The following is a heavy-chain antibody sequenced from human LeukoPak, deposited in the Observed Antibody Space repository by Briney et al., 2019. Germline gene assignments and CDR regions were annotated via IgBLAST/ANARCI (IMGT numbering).Heavy chain of an antibody. CDR3: AKDRDDVLRYFDWFFDY. CDR2: ISYDGSNK. Sequence: GRSLILSCGASGFTFSSYGMHGVRQAPGKGLEWVAVISYDGSNKYYADSVKGRFTISRDNSKNTLYLQMNSLRAEDTAVYYCAKDRDDVLRYFDWFFDYWGQGTLVTVSS. V-gene: IGHV3-30*18. J-gene: IGHJ4*02. D-gene: IGHD3-9*01. CDR1: GFTFSSYG.